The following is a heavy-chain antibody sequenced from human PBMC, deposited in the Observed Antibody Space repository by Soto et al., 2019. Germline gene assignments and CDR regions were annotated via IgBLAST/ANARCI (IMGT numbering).Heavy chain of an antibody. CDR3: ARGRYSSGWYLNYYYGMDV. D-gene: IGHD6-19*01. Sequence: ASVKVSCKASGYTFTSYDINWLRQATGQGLEWMGWMNPNSGNTGYAQKFQGRVTMTRNTSISTAYMELSSLRSEDTAVYYCARGRYSSGWYLNYYYGMDVWGQGTTVTVS. J-gene: IGHJ6*02. CDR2: MNPNSGNT. V-gene: IGHV1-8*01. CDR1: GYTFTSYD.